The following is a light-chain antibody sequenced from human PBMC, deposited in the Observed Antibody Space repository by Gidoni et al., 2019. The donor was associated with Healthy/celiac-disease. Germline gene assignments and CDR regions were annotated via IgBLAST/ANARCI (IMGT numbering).Light chain of an antibody. V-gene: IGKV3-11*01. Sequence: LTQSPATLSLSPGERATLSCRASQSVSSYLAWYQQKPGQAPRLLIYDASNRATGIQARFSGSGSGTDFTLTISSLEPEDFAVYYCQQRSNWPPLFTFGPGTKVDIK. CDR1: QSVSSY. CDR2: DAS. CDR3: QQRSNWPPLFT. J-gene: IGKJ3*01.